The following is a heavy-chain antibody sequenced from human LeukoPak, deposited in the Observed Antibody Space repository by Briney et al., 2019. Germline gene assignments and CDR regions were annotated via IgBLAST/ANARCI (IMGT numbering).Heavy chain of an antibody. D-gene: IGHD4-23*01. Sequence: PSETLSLTCTVSGGSIGSITSYWGWIRQPPGKGLEWIGSSFHSGTTYYNQSLKSRITISVDTSKNQFSLRLSSVTAADTAVYYCARRDSSGGNPVLDYWGQGTLVTVSS. CDR2: SFHSGTT. J-gene: IGHJ4*02. V-gene: IGHV4-39*01. CDR1: GGSIGSITSY. CDR3: ARRDSSGGNPVLDY.